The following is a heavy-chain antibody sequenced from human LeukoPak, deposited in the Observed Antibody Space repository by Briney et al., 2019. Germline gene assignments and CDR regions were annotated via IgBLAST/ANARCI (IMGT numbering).Heavy chain of an antibody. D-gene: IGHD3-22*01. J-gene: IGHJ4*02. V-gene: IGHV4-4*07. CDR1: GGSISGYF. CDR2: IYTSGST. Sequence: KTSETLSLTCTVSGGSISGYFWSWIRQPAGKGLEWIGRIYTSGSTNYNPSLKSRVTMSVDTSKNQFSLNLSSVTAADTAVYYCARGRNYYDRSGYWTVFDYWGQGTLVTVSS. CDR3: ARGRNYYDRSGYWTVFDY.